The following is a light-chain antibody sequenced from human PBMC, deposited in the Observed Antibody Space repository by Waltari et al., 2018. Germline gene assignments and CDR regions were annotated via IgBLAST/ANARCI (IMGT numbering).Light chain of an antibody. CDR3: QQYNSWPPKYT. J-gene: IGKJ2*01. Sequence: IVMTQSPATLSVSPGERATLSCRASQFVSSNLAWYQQNPGQAPRLHIYDASTRAAGSPGRLSGRGSGTEFTLTISSLQSEDVAVYYCQQYNSWPPKYTFGQGTKLEIE. V-gene: IGKV3-15*01. CDR1: QFVSSN. CDR2: DAS.